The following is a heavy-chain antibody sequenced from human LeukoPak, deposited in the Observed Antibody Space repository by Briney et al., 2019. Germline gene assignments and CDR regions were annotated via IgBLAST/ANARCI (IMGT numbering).Heavy chain of an antibody. CDR2: LSGDGDYT. V-gene: IGHV3-74*01. D-gene: IGHD6-19*01. CDR1: GFTFSSFE. J-gene: IGHJ6*01. Sequence: GGSLRLSCAASGFTFSSFEMNWVRQAPGKGLVWVSRLSGDGDYTNYEDSVKGRFTISRDNAKNTLYLQMNSLRAEDTAVYYCVSGCNGWSGMDVWGQGTTVTVSS. CDR3: VSGCNGWSGMDV.